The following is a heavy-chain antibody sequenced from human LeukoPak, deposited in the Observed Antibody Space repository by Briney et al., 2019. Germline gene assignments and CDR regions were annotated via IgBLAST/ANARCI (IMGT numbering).Heavy chain of an antibody. Sequence: GGSLRLSCAASGXTFSSYELNWVRQAPGKGLEWVSCISSSGSTIYYADSVKGRFTISRDNAKNSLYLQMNSLRAEDTAVYYCARVGGNWSPDYWGQGTLVTVSS. CDR3: ARVGGNWSPDY. CDR1: GXTFSSYE. J-gene: IGHJ4*02. CDR2: ISSSGSTI. V-gene: IGHV3-48*03.